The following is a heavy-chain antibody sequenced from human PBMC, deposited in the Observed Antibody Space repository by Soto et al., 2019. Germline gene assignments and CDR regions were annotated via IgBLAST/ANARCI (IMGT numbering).Heavy chain of an antibody. J-gene: IGHJ4*02. Sequence: SETLSLTCTVSGGSISSSSYYWGWIRQPPGKGLEWIGSIYYSGSTYYNPSLKSRVTISVDTSKNQFSLKLSSVTAADTAVYYCARRGWGYDSSGYYFDYWGQGTLVTVSS. CDR2: IYYSGST. CDR3: ARRGWGYDSSGYYFDY. CDR1: GGSISSSSYY. V-gene: IGHV4-39*01. D-gene: IGHD3-22*01.